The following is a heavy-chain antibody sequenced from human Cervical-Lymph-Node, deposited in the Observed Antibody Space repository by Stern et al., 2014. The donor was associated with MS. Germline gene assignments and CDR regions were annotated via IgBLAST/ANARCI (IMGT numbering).Heavy chain of an antibody. D-gene: IGHD2-21*02. Sequence: EVQLVQSGGGLVQPGRSLRLSCAASGFTFDDYAMHWVRQAPGKGLEWVSGISWNSGSIGYADSVKGRFTISRDNAKSSLYLQMNSLRAEDTAFYYCAKNDGRDWVFDYWGQGTLVTVSS. CDR1: GFTFDDYA. V-gene: IGHV3-9*01. CDR2: ISWNSGSI. CDR3: AKNDGRDWVFDY. J-gene: IGHJ4*02.